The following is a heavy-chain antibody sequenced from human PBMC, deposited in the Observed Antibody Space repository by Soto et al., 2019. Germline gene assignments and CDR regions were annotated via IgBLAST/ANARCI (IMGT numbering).Heavy chain of an antibody. CDR1: GFSFTYYA. CDR2: ISGSGGST. V-gene: IGHV3-23*01. Sequence: GGSLRLSCAASGFSFTYYAMSWVRQAPGKGLEWVSVISGSGGSTYYADSVKGRFTISRDNSKNTLDLQMNSLRAEDTAVYYCAKYSRTSRWYFDYRGQGTLVTVS. D-gene: IGHD2-2*01. CDR3: AKYSRTSRWYFDY. J-gene: IGHJ4*02.